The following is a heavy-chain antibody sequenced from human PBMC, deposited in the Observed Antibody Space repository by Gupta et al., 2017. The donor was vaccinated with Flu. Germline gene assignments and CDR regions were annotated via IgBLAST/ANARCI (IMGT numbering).Heavy chain of an antibody. J-gene: IGHJ6*02. Sequence: YGSWIRQHPGKGLEWIGYIYYSGSTYYNPSLKSRVTISVDTSKNQFSLKLSSVTAADTAVYYCATLSFSGIPSSLGYSYGVYYYGMDVWGQGTTVTVSS. V-gene: IGHV4-31*02. CDR3: ATLSFSGIPSSLGYSYGVYYYGMDV. CDR2: IYYSGST. CDR1: Y. D-gene: IGHD5-18*01.